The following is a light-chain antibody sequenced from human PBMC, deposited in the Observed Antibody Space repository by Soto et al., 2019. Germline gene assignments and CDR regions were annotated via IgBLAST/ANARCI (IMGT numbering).Light chain of an antibody. CDR3: HSYDGTSGV. V-gene: IGLV6-57*01. Sequence: NFMLTQPHSVSESPGRTVTISCTRSSGSIASNYVPWYQQRPGSSPTTVIYENNQRPSGVPDRFSGSIDSSSTSASLTSSGLKTEAEDDYYCHSYDGTSGVFGGGTKLTVL. J-gene: IGLJ3*02. CDR2: ENN. CDR1: SGSIASNY.